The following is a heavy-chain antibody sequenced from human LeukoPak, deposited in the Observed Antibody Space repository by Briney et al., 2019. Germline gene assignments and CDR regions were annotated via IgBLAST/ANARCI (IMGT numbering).Heavy chain of an antibody. D-gene: IGHD2-15*01. CDR3: AKDRIPDGRYSIDF. Sequence: GGSLRLSCAASGFTFSTYAMDWVRQAPGKGLEWVSVIVGNGGGIQYADSVKGRFRISRDNAKNMQYLQMDSLRAEDTAVYYCAKDRIPDGRYSIDFWGQGTLVTVSS. CDR1: GFTFSTYA. J-gene: IGHJ4*02. CDR2: IVGNGGGI. V-gene: IGHV3-23*01.